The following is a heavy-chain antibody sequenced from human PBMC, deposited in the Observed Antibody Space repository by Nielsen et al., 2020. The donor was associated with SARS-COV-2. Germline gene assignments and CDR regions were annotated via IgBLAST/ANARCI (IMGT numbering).Heavy chain of an antibody. D-gene: IGHD6-13*01. CDR2: INPSGGST. Sequence: ASVKVSCKASGYTFTSYYMHWERQAPGQGLEWMGIINPSGGSTSYAQKFQGRVTMTRDTSTSTVYMELSSLRSEDTAVYYCARDQVGYDVAYWGQGTLVTVSS. CDR1: GYTFTSYY. J-gene: IGHJ4*02. V-gene: IGHV1-46*01. CDR3: ARDQVGYDVAY.